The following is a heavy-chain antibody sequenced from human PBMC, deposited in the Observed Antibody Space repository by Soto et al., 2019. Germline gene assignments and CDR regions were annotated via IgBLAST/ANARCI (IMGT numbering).Heavy chain of an antibody. CDR2: ISWSSGSI. CDR1: GFTFDDYA. J-gene: IGHJ5*02. CDR3: AKGSGYLFYNWFDP. V-gene: IGHV3-9*01. Sequence: GGSLRLSCAASGFTFDDYAMHWVRQAPGKGLEWVSGISWSSGSIVYADSVKGRFTISRDNAKNSLYLQMNSLRAEDTALYYCAKGSGYLFYNWFDPWGQGTLVTVSS. D-gene: IGHD5-12*01.